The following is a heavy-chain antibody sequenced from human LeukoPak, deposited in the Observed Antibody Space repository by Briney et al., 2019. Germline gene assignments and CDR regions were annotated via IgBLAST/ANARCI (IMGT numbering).Heavy chain of an antibody. J-gene: IGHJ6*01. CDR2: IYSGGST. V-gene: IGHV3-53*01. Sequence: GGSLRLSYAASGFIVTNNYMSWVRQAPGKGLEWVSVIYSGGSTYYADSVKGRFTISRDSSKTTLHLQMNNLRVEDSAVYYCARAPYGMDVWGQGTTVIVS. CDR3: ARAPYGMDV. CDR1: GFIVTNNY.